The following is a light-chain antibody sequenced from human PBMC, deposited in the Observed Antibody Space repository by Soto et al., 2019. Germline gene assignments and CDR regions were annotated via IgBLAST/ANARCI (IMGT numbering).Light chain of an antibody. Sequence: QSVLTQPPSASGTPGQRVTISCSGSSSNIGSNTVNWYQHLPGTAPKLLIHSTNQRPSGVPDRFSGSKSGTSVSLAISGLQSEDEAVYYCAAWDDSLNGPVFGGGTKLTVL. CDR2: STN. CDR1: SSNIGSNT. CDR3: AAWDDSLNGPV. J-gene: IGLJ2*01. V-gene: IGLV1-44*01.